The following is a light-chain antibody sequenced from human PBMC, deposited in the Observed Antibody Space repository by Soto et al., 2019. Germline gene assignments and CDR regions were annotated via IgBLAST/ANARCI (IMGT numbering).Light chain of an antibody. CDR3: NSYVGNNNFV. J-gene: IGLJ1*01. CDR1: SSDVGGYNY. Sequence: QSVLTQPPSASGPPGQSVTISCTGTSSDVGGYNYVSWYQQHPGKAPKLMIYEVSKRPSGVPDRFSGSKSGNTASLTVSGLQAEDEADYYCNSYVGNNNFVFGTGTKVTVL. CDR2: EVS. V-gene: IGLV2-8*01.